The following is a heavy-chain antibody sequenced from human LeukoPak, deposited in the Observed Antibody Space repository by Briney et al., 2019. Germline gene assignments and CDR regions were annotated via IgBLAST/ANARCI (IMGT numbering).Heavy chain of an antibody. Sequence: GASVKVSCKASGYTFTSYGISWVRQAPGQGLEWMEWISAYNGNTNYAQKLQGRVTMTTDTSTSTAYMELRSLRSDDTAVYYCARDLGSNDFWSGYSYYYYYGMDVWGQGTTVTVSS. CDR3: ARDLGSNDFWSGYSYYYYYGMDV. D-gene: IGHD3-3*01. CDR2: ISAYNGNT. J-gene: IGHJ6*02. CDR1: GYTFTSYG. V-gene: IGHV1-18*01.